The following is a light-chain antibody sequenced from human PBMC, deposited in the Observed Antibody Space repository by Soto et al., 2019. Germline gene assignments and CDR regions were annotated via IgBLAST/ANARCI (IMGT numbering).Light chain of an antibody. V-gene: IGKV1-39*01. CDR3: QQSCSTHPVT. J-gene: IGKJ4*01. Sequence: DIQMTQSPASLSASVGDRVTITCRASQSISSYLNWYQQKPGKATKLLIYAASSLQSGVPSRFSGSGSGTDFTLTISSLQPEDFADYYCQQSCSTHPVTFGGGTKVDIK. CDR2: AAS. CDR1: QSISSY.